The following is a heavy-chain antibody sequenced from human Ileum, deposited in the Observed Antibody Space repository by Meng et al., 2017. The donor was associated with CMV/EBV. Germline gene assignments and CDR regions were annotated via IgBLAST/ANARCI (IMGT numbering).Heavy chain of an antibody. V-gene: IGHV6-1*01. D-gene: IGHD1-26*01. J-gene: IGHJ4*02. Sequence: SETLSLTCAISGDSFSSNRAAWNWITQSPSRGLEGLGRTYYRSKWYNDYAVAVKSRISINADTSKNQFSLQLNAVTPEDTAVYYCARYPFGLGGSYNDYWGQGTLVTVSS. CDR1: GDSFSSNRAA. CDR3: ARYPFGLGGSYNDY. CDR2: TYYRSKWYN.